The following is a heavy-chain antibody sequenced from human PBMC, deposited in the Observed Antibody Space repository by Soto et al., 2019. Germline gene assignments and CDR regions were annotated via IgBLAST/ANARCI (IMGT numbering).Heavy chain of an antibody. D-gene: IGHD6-13*01. V-gene: IGHV3-30*01. CDR2: ISYDGDYK. J-gene: IGHJ6*02. Sequence: QVQLVESGGGVVQPGRSLRLSCAASGFTFSTYAMHWVRQAPGKGLEWVAVISYDGDYKYFADSVKGRFTNSRDNSKNTLFLQMNSLRAEDTAVYYCARDLRSSSWPYGIAVWGQGTTVTVSS. CDR1: GFTFSTYA. CDR3: ARDLRSSSWPYGIAV.